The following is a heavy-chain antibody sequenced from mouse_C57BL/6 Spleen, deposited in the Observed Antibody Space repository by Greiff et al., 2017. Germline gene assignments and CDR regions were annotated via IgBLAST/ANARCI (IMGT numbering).Heavy chain of an antibody. Sequence: EVKLVESGGGLVKPGGSLKLSCAASGFTFSSYAMSWVRQTPEKRLEWVATISDGGSYTYYPDNVKGGFTISRDNAKNNLYLQMSHLKSEDTAMYYCARERDYDGPEFAYWGQGTLVTVSA. CDR3: ARERDYDGPEFAY. D-gene: IGHD2-4*01. J-gene: IGHJ3*01. CDR2: ISDGGSYT. CDR1: GFTFSSYA. V-gene: IGHV5-4*01.